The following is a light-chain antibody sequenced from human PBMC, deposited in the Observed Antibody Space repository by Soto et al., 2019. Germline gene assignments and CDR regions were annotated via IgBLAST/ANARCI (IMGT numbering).Light chain of an antibody. CDR1: QSVSSN. CDR3: LQRSNWPPWT. CDR2: GAS. Sequence: EIVMTQSPATLSVSPGERATLSCRASQSVSSNLAWYQQKPGQAPRLLIYGASNRATGIPARFSGSGSGTDFTLTISSLEPEDFAVYYCLQRSNWPPWTFGQGTKVDIK. J-gene: IGKJ1*01. V-gene: IGKV3-11*01.